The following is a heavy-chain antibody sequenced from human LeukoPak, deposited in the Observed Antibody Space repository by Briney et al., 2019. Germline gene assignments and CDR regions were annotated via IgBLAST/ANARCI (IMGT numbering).Heavy chain of an antibody. CDR2: INQDGSEK. J-gene: IGHJ4*02. V-gene: IGHV3-7*04. CDR3: ARDKGYPDD. D-gene: IGHD5-12*01. CDR1: AFTFSSYW. Sequence: PGGSLRLSCAASAFTFSSYWMTWVRQAPGKGLEWVANINQDGSEKYYVDSVKGRFTISRDNAKNSLYLQMNSLRAEDTAVYYCARDKGYPDDWGQGTLVTVSS.